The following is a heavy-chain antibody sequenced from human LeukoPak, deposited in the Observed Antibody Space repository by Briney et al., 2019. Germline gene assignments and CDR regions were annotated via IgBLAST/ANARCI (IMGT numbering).Heavy chain of an antibody. Sequence: SETLSLTCTVSGGSISSYFWSWTRQPPGKGLEWIGYIYYSGSTDYNPSLKSRVTISVDTSKNQFSLKLSSVTAADTAVYYCARDPQLGPFDYWGQGTLVTVSS. V-gene: IGHV4-59*01. J-gene: IGHJ4*02. CDR1: GGSISSYF. CDR2: IYYSGST. D-gene: IGHD6-6*01. CDR3: ARDPQLGPFDY.